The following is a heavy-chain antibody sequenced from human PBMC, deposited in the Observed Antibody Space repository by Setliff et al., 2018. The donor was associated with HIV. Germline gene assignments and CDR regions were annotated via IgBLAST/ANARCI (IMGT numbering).Heavy chain of an antibody. J-gene: IGHJ3*02. CDR1: GGSISSHY. D-gene: IGHD4-4*01. V-gene: IGHV4-59*11. Sequence: SETLSLTCTVSGGSISSHYWSWIRQPPGKGLEWIGSIYYSGSTNYNPSLKSRVTISVDTSKNQFSLKLSSVTAADTAVYYCARGRDDYNYDPFDIWGQGTMVTVSS. CDR2: IYYSGST. CDR3: ARGRDDYNYDPFDI.